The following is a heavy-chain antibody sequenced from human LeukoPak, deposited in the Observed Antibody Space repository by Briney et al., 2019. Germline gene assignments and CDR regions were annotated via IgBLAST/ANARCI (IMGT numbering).Heavy chain of an antibody. V-gene: IGHV4-59*02. J-gene: IGHJ4*02. CDR2: ISHSGAS. CDR3: ARLEAGIVAVPARQPRPPPPRYCDY. D-gene: IGHD2-2*01. CDR1: GGFVSR. Sequence: SETLSLTCTVSGGFVSRTWIRQFPDKRLEWIGYISHSGASDYKPSLESRVTISRDTPKNQFFLNLNAVTAADTAVYFCARLEAGIVAVPARQPRPPPPRYCDYWGQGILVTVSS.